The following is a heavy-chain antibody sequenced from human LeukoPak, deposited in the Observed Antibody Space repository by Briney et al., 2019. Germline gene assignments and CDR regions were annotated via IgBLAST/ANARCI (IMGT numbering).Heavy chain of an antibody. J-gene: IGHJ5*02. V-gene: IGHV1-69*06. CDR1: GGTFSNYA. CDR3: ARQLRYFDRDYDWFDP. D-gene: IGHD3-9*01. CDR2: IIPVFATS. Sequence: AASVKVSCKASGGTFSNYAISWVRQAPGQGLEWMGVIIPVFATSKYAQKFQGRVTFSADKSTSTAYMELSSLRSEDTAVYYCARQLRYFDRDYDWFDPWGQGTLVTVSS.